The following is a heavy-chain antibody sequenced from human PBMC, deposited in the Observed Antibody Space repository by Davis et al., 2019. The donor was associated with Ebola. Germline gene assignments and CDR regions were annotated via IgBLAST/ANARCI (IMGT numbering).Heavy chain of an antibody. Sequence: GGSLRLSCAASGFTFSGSAMHWVRQASGKGLEWVGRIRSKANSYATAYSASVKGRFTISRDDSKTTAYLQMNSLKTEDTAVYYCSSPDCSSTSCSDYWGQGTLVTVSS. CDR3: SSPDCSSTSCSDY. D-gene: IGHD2-2*01. CDR2: IRSKANSYAT. CDR1: GFTFSGSA. V-gene: IGHV3-73*01. J-gene: IGHJ4*02.